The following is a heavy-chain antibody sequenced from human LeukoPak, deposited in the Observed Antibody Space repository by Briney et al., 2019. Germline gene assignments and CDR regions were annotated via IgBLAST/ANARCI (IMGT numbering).Heavy chain of an antibody. D-gene: IGHD3-9*01. CDR2: ISGSGGST. Sequence: GGSLRLSRAASGFTFSSYAMSWVRQAPGKGLEWVSAISGSGGSTYYADSVKGRFTISRDNSKNTLYLQMNSLRAEDTAVYYCAKWRLRYFDWLLDFDYWGQGTLVTVSS. V-gene: IGHV3-23*01. CDR1: GFTFSSYA. J-gene: IGHJ4*02. CDR3: AKWRLRYFDWLLDFDY.